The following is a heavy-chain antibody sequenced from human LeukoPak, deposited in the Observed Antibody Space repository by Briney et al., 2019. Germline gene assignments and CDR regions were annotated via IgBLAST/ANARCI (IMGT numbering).Heavy chain of an antibody. J-gene: IGHJ5*02. Sequence: SQTLSLTCAISGDSVSSNSAAWNWIRQSPSRGLEWLGRTYYRSKWYNDYAVSVKSRITINPDTSKNQFSLQLNSVTPEDTAVYYCARDLGGWYGLPVSWFDPWGQGTLVTVSS. CDR1: GDSVSSNSAA. D-gene: IGHD6-19*01. CDR3: ARDLGGWYGLPVSWFDP. CDR2: TYYRSKWYN. V-gene: IGHV6-1*01.